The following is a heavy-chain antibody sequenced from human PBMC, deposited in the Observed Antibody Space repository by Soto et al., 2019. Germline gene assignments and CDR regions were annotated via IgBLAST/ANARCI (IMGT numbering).Heavy chain of an antibody. D-gene: IGHD3-16*01. V-gene: IGHV4-30-2*01. CDR3: SRGRDPHKGGRT. Sequence: SETLSLTCTVSGGSISSGGYYWTWIRQPPGKGLEWIGYIHPSGNTYYNPSLSNRVTISLDTSKSQFSLRLTSVTAADTAVYFCSRGRDPHKGGRTWGQGTLVNVS. J-gene: IGHJ5*02. CDR1: GGSISSGGYY. CDR2: IHPSGNT.